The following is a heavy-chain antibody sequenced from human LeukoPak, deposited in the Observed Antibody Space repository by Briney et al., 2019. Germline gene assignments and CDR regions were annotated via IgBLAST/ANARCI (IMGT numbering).Heavy chain of an antibody. Sequence: SETLSLTCTVPGGSISSSSYYSGWIRHPPGKWLEWIGSIYYSGSTYYTPSLKSRVTISVDTSKNQFSLKLSSVTAADTAVYYCARQTVPYYDFWSGYLSWGQGTLVTVSS. J-gene: IGHJ1*01. CDR1: GGSISSSSYY. CDR2: IYYSGST. D-gene: IGHD3-3*01. V-gene: IGHV4-39*01. CDR3: ARQTVPYYDFWSGYLS.